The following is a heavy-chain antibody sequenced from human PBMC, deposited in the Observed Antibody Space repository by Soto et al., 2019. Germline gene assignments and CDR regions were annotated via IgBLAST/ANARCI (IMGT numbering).Heavy chain of an antibody. D-gene: IGHD6-13*01. CDR1: GGSFSGYY. J-gene: IGHJ4*02. CDR3: ARGKRYSSSRDLDY. CDR2: INHSGST. V-gene: IGHV4-34*01. Sequence: SETLSLTCAVYGGSFSGYYWSWIRQPPGKGLEWIGEINHSGSTNYNPSLKSRVTISVDTSKNQFSLKLSSVTAADTAVYYCARGKRYSSSRDLDYWGQGTLVTVSS.